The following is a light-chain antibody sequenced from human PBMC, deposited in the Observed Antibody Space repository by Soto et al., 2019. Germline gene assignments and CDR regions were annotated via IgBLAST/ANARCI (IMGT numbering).Light chain of an antibody. Sequence: QSVLTQPASVSGSPGQSITISCTGTSSDVGSYNLVSWYQHHPGRAPKLMIYEGNKRPSGVSNRFSGSKSGNTASLTISGLQAEDEADYYCCSYAGSSTYVLFGGGTKVPVL. CDR3: CSYAGSSTYVL. V-gene: IGLV2-23*01. J-gene: IGLJ2*01. CDR2: EGN. CDR1: SSDVGSYNL.